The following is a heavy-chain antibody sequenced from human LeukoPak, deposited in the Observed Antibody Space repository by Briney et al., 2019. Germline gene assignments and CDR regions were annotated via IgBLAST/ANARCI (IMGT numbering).Heavy chain of an antibody. D-gene: IGHD2-15*01. CDR2: ISGSGGST. Sequence: PGGSLRLSCAASGFTFSSYAMSWVRQAPGKGLEWVSAISGSGGSTYYADSVKGRFTISRDNSKNTLYLHMNGLRAEDTAVYYCAKAHSLVVVAAHYWGQGTLVTVSS. CDR3: AKAHSLVVVAAHY. V-gene: IGHV3-23*01. J-gene: IGHJ4*02. CDR1: GFTFSSYA.